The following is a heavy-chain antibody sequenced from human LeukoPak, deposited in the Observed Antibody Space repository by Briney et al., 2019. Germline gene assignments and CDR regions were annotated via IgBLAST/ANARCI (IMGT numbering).Heavy chain of an antibody. V-gene: IGHV4-39*02. Sequence: SETLSLICSVSGDSISSGTYYWGWIRQSPGKGPEWIGSVYYSGNTHYNPSLKSRVTISADTSKNHFSLNLTSVTAADTAIYYCARHMVIAHFFDYWGQGILVTVSS. D-gene: IGHD2-15*01. CDR3: ARHMVIAHFFDY. CDR2: VYYSGNT. CDR1: GDSISSGTYY. J-gene: IGHJ4*02.